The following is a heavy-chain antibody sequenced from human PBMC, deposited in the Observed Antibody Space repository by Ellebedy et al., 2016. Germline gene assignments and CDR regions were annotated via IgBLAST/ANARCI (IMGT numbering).Heavy chain of an antibody. J-gene: IGHJ4*02. Sequence: SLKISCATSGFTFDDYALHWVRQVPGKGLEWVSGISWNSAAIGYGEAVKGRSTISRDSAKNYLYLQMNSLRVEDTALYFCAKGTMDYLHHWGQGTLVTVSS. CDR1: GFTFDDYA. CDR3: AKGTMDYLHH. CDR2: ISWNSAAI. V-gene: IGHV3-9*01. D-gene: IGHD3-10*01.